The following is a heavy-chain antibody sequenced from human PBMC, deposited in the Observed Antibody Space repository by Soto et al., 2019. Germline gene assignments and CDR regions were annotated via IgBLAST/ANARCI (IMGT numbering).Heavy chain of an antibody. V-gene: IGHV1-69*06. Sequence: QVQLVQSGADVKTPGSSVKVSCKASGGTFNSFSIDWVRQAPGQGLEWMGGIIPMSGRPNYAQRFQGRVTFSADKSTNTVYMEVNSLTYEDTAMYYCTRRGRQSANWFDPWGQGTLVTVSS. J-gene: IGHJ5*02. CDR1: GGTFNSFS. CDR3: TRRGRQSANWFDP. CDR2: IIPMSGRP.